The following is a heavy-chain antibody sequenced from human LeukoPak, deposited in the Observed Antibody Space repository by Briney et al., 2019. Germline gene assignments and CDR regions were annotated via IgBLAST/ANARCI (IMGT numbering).Heavy chain of an antibody. J-gene: IGHJ6*02. V-gene: IGHV6-1*01. CDR1: GDTVSSNTAA. Sequence: SQTLSLTCAISGDTVSSNTAAWNWIRQSPSRGLEWLGRTYYRSKWTTDYAVSVQNRITIKPDTSTNQFSLQLRSATPEDTAVYYCTRQRSTSTEYYGLDVRGQGTTVTVSS. CDR3: TRQRSTSTEYYGLDV. CDR2: TYYRSKWTT. D-gene: IGHD6-6*01.